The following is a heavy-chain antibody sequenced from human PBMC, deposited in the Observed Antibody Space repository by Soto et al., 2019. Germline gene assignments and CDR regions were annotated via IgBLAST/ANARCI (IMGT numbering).Heavy chain of an antibody. Sequence: QVQLVESGGGVVQPGRSLRLSCAASGFTFSSYGMHWVRQAPGKGLVWVAVISYDGSNKYYAASVKGRFTISRDNSKNPRCLQRTSLRDEATAVSYCATDSPTVVVPAPYDCWGQGTLVTVSS. CDR1: GFTFSSYG. CDR2: ISYDGSNK. V-gene: IGHV3-30*03. D-gene: IGHD2-21*02. J-gene: IGHJ4*02. CDR3: ATDSPTVVVPAPYDC.